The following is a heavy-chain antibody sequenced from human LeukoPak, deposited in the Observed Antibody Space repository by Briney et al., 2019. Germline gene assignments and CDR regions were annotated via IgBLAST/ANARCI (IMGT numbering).Heavy chain of an antibody. Sequence: GGSLRLSCAASGFTFSSNYMSWVRQAPGKGLEWVSVIYSGGSTYYADSVKGRFTISRDNSKNTLYLQMNSLRAEDTAVYYCAIARGYSYGYGYWGQGTLVTVSS. CDR1: GFTFSSNY. CDR2: IYSGGST. V-gene: IGHV3-66*01. J-gene: IGHJ4*02. D-gene: IGHD5-18*01. CDR3: AIARGYSYGYGY.